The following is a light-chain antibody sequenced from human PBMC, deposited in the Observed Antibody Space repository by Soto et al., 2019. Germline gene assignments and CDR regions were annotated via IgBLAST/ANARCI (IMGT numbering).Light chain of an antibody. V-gene: IGKV3-15*01. J-gene: IGKJ5*01. CDR2: DTS. Sequence: EIVLTQSPGTLSVSPGERAALSCRASQSVSSKLAWYRQRPGQAPRLVIYDTSTRATGVPARFSGSGSGTEFTLTISSLQSEDFGVYYCQQYNDWFSITFGQGTRLEMK. CDR1: QSVSSK. CDR3: QQYNDWFSIT.